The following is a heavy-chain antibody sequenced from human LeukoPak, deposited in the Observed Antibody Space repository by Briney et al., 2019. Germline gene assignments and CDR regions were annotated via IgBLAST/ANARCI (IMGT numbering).Heavy chain of an antibody. D-gene: IGHD3-22*01. V-gene: IGHV1-18*04. CDR1: GFTFTGYY. J-gene: IGHJ4*02. CDR2: ISAYNGNT. CDR3: ARDTFYYDISGYYTFFDY. Sequence: PGGSLRLSCAASGFTFTGYYMHWVRQAPGQGLEWMGWISAYNGNTNYAQKLQGRVTMTTDTSTSTAYMELRSLRSDDTAVYYCARDTFYYDISGYYTFFDYWGQGTLVTVSS.